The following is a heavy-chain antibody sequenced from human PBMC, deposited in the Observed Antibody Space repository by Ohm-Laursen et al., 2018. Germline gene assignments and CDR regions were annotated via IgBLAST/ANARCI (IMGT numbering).Heavy chain of an antibody. V-gene: IGHV3-11*04. CDR1: GITFSDSY. CDR2: ISISGSDI. CDR3: ARTFRDYYYYGMDV. J-gene: IGHJ6*02. D-gene: IGHD3-10*01. Sequence: SLRLSCAASGITFSDSYMSWIRQAPGKGLEWVSYISISGSDIYYADSVKGRCTISRDNAKNSLYLQMHSLRAEDTAVYYCARTFRDYYYYGMDVWGQGTTVTVSS.